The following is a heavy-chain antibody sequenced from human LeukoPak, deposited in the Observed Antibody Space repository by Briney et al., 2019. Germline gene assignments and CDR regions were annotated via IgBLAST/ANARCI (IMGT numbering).Heavy chain of an antibody. J-gene: IGHJ4*02. CDR2: IYFSGTT. D-gene: IGHD5-24*01. Sequence: SETLSLTCTVSGGSISSSSYYWGWIRQPPGKGLEWVGYIYFSGTTYYNSSLKSRVTISMDPSKNQFSLKVTSVTAADTAVYYCARGDGYNLGTFDSWGQGTLVTVSS. CDR1: GGSISSSSYY. V-gene: IGHV4-30-4*08. CDR3: ARGDGYNLGTFDS.